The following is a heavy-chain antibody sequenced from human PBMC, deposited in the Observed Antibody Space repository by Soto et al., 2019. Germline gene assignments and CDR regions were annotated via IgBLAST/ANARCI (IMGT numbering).Heavy chain of an antibody. J-gene: IGHJ6*02. Sequence: QVQLVKSGAEVKKPGSSVKVSCKASGGTFSSYAITWVRQAPGQGLEWMGGIIPIFGKANYAQKFQGRVTSTADESASTAYMELSSLRSEDTAVYYCGRCIAARPYYGIDVWGQGTTVTVSS. CDR2: IIPIFGKA. V-gene: IGHV1-69*01. CDR3: GRCIAARPYYGIDV. D-gene: IGHD6-6*01. CDR1: GGTFSSYA.